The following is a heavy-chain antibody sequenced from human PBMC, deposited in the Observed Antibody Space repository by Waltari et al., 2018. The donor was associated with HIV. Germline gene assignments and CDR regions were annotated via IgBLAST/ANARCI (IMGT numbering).Heavy chain of an antibody. CDR3: STDVVKWLPSHNYFDY. CDR2: IKSKTDGGTI. Sequence: EVQLVESGGGLVTPGGSLRLSCAASGFTFSTARMNWVRQAPGKGLEWVGRIKSKTDGGTIDYAAPMKGRFTISRDDSINTVFLQMNSVKAEDTAVYYCSTDVVKWLPSHNYFDYWGQGTLVTVSS. D-gene: IGHD5-12*01. V-gene: IGHV3-15*01. CDR1: GFTFSTAR. J-gene: IGHJ4*02.